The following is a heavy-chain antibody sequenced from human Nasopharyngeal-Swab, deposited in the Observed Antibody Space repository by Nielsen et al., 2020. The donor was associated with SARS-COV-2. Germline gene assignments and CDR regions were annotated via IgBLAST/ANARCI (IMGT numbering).Heavy chain of an antibody. D-gene: IGHD1-26*01. J-gene: IGHJ2*01. V-gene: IGHV3-13*01. CDR3: ARDSRVGVSTIYLDL. CDR2: IASTSGNT. Sequence: GESLKISCTASGFTFNNYDMHWVRQAAGEGLEWVSAIASTSGNTFYSDSVKGRFTVSRDNAENSLYLQMDRLTAADTAVYYCARDSRVGVSTIYLDLWGRGTLVTVSS. CDR1: GFTFNNYD.